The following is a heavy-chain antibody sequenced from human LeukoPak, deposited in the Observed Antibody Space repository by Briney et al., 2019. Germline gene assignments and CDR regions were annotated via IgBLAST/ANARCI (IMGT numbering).Heavy chain of an antibody. V-gene: IGHV1-2*02. CDR3: ARDKGYSYGFNY. CDR1: GYTFTGYY. Sequence: ASVKVSCKASGYTFTGYYMHWVRQAPGQGLEWMGWINPNSGDTNYAQKFQGRVTVTGDTSISTAYMELSGLRSDDTAMYYCARDKGYSYGFNYWGQGTLVTVSS. CDR2: INPNSGDT. J-gene: IGHJ4*02. D-gene: IGHD5-18*01.